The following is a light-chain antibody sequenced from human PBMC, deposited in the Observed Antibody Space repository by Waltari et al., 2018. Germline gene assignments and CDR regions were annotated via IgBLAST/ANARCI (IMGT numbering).Light chain of an antibody. CDR2: GAS. V-gene: IGKV3D-15*01. Sequence: EIVMTQSPATLSVSPGERATLSCRASPSVSSTLAWYQQKPGQPPRLLIYGASTRATATPARFSGSGSGTEFTLAISSLQSEDFAVYYCQQYYEWPLTFGGGTKVEIK. CDR1: PSVSST. J-gene: IGKJ4*01. CDR3: QQYYEWPLT.